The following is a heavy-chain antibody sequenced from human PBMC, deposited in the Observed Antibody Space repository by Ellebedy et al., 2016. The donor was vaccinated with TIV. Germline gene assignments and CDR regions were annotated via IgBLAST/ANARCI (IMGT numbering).Heavy chain of an antibody. CDR2: ISSSSSYI. CDR3: ARDMNYYDSSGYRYDY. CDR1: GFTFSSYS. V-gene: IGHV3-21*01. J-gene: IGHJ4*02. D-gene: IGHD3-22*01. Sequence: GGSLRLSCAASGFTFSSYSMNWVRQAPGKGLEWVSSISSSSSYIYYADSVKGRFTISRDNAKNSLYLQMNSLRAEDTAVYYCARDMNYYDSSGYRYDYWGQGTLVTVSS.